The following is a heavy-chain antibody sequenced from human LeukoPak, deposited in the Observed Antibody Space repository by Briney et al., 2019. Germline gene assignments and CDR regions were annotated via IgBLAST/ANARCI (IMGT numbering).Heavy chain of an antibody. CDR3: TTLREYYYGPGSLVDAFDI. CDR2: IKSKTDGGTT. J-gene: IGHJ3*02. CDR1: GFTFNNAW. D-gene: IGHD3-10*01. Sequence: PGGPLRLSCAASGFTFNNAWMNWVRQPPGKGLEWVGRIKSKTDGGTTDYAAPVKGRFTISRDDAKNTLYLQMNSLKTEDTAVYYCTTLREYYYGPGSLVDAFDIWGQGTMVTVSS. V-gene: IGHV3-15*01.